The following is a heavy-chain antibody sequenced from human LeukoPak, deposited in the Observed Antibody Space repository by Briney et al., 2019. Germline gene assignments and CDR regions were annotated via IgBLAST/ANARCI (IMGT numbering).Heavy chain of an antibody. D-gene: IGHD3-9*01. CDR2: ISAYNGNT. Sequence: GASVKVSCKASGYTFTSYGISWVRQAPGQGLEWMGWISAYNGNTNYAQKLQGRVTMTTDTSTSTAYMELRSLRSDDTAVYYCARSKRAYYDILRGGMDVWGQGTMVTVSS. CDR1: GYTFTSYG. V-gene: IGHV1-18*04. J-gene: IGHJ3*01. CDR3: ARSKRAYYDILRGGMDV.